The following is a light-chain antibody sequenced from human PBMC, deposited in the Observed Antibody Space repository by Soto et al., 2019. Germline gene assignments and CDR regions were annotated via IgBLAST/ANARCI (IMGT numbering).Light chain of an antibody. CDR1: HDIRND. V-gene: IGKV1-6*01. Sequence: AIQMTQSPASLSASVGDRVTITCRASHDIRNDLAWYQQKPGKAPTLVIYATSTLQSGVPSRFSGSGSGTDFTLTISSLQPEDFATYYCLQDHSYLTFGPGTKVDFK. CDR3: LQDHSYLT. CDR2: ATS. J-gene: IGKJ3*01.